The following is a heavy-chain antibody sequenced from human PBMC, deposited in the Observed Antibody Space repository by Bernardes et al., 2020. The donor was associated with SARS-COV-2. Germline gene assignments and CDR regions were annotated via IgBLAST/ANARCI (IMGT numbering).Heavy chain of an antibody. D-gene: IGHD6-13*01. CDR2: ISSSSSYI. V-gene: IGHV3-21*01. Sequence: GGSLRLSCAASGFTFSSYSMNWVRQAPGKGLEWVSSISSSSSYIYYADSVKGRFTISRDNAKNSLYLQMNSLRAEDTAVYYCASIAAADTVVYYYYGMDVWGQGTTVTVSS. J-gene: IGHJ6*02. CDR3: ASIAAADTVVYYYYGMDV. CDR1: GFTFSSYS.